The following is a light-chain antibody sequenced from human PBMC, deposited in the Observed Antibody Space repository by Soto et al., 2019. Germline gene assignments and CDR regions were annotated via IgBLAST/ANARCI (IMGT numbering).Light chain of an antibody. J-gene: IGKJ4*01. CDR2: GAS. V-gene: IGKV3-11*01. CDR3: QQRSNLLT. Sequence: EIVLTQSPATLSLSPGERATLSCRASRSVSSYLAWYQQKPGQAPRLLIYGASNRATGIPARFSGSGSGTDFTLTISSLEPEDFAVYYCQQRSNLLTFGGGTKVEIK. CDR1: RSVSSY.